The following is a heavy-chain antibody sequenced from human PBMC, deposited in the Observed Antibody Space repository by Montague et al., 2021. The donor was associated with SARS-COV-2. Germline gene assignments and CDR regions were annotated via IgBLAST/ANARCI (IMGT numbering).Heavy chain of an antibody. V-gene: IGHV4-39*01. CDR2: SRDGGTS. J-gene: IGHJ2*01. CDR3: ARQDIQLRFDL. D-gene: IGHD1-1*01. Sequence: SETLSLTCTVSSGSISNDIYYWGWNRQPPGRGPEWIGGSRDGGTSYYNLSRKSRVTISIDTSKNQCSLKMTAVTAADTAVYFCARQDIQLRFDLWGRGTLVTVSS. CDR1: SGSISNDIYY.